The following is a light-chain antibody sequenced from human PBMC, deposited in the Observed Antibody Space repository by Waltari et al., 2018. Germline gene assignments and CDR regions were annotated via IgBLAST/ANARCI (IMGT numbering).Light chain of an antibody. CDR1: QAILYNSNNKNY. Sequence: DIVMTQSPGSLVVSLGERATINCKSGQAILYNSNNKNYLAWYQHKPGQSPKLLFYWASTRASGVPDRFSGSGSGTDFTLTISRVQAEDVAIYYCQQYYKTPSFGGGTKVE. CDR3: QQYYKTPS. CDR2: WAS. V-gene: IGKV4-1*01. J-gene: IGKJ4*01.